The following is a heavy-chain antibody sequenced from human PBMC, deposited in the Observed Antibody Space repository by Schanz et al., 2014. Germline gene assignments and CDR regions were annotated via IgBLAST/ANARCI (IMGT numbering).Heavy chain of an antibody. Sequence: QIQRVQSGPEVKKPGATVKVSCKASGYIFINSGISWVRQAPGQGLEWMGWISVYNHNKEYDQKFQGRVTMTTDTSTSTAYMALTDLRSDDTAVYYCARDRRFFDRDDLYYFDSWGQGTLVTVSS. CDR3: ARDRRFFDRDDLYYFDS. V-gene: IGHV1-18*01. CDR1: GYIFINSG. CDR2: ISVYNHNK. J-gene: IGHJ4*02. D-gene: IGHD3-3*01.